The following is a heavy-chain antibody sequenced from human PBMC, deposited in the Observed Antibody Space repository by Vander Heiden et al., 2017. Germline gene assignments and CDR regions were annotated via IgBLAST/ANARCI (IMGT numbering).Heavy chain of an antibody. Sequence: EVQLVESGGGVVHPGGSLRLSCAASALIFREYWMSWVRQAPGKGLEWVANIKQDGSEKYYVDSVKGRFTISRDKDKNSLYLQMNSLRAEDTAVYYCAREYSSGWYFYGLDVWGQGTTVTVSS. V-gene: IGHV3-7*01. CDR1: ALIFREYW. CDR2: IKQDGSEK. D-gene: IGHD6-19*01. CDR3: AREYSSGWYFYGLDV. J-gene: IGHJ6*02.